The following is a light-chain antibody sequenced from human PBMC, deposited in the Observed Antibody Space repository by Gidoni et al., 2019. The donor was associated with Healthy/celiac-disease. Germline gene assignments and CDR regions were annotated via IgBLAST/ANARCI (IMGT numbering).Light chain of an antibody. CDR1: QSVSSN. V-gene: IGKV3-15*01. J-gene: IGKJ2*01. CDR3: QQYNNWPPRYT. Sequence: EIVLTQSPATLSVSPGERATLSCRASQSVSSNLAWYQPTPGQAPRLLIYGASPRATGIPARFSGSGSGTEFTLTISSLQSEDFAVYYCQQYNNWPPRYTFGQGTKLEIK. CDR2: GAS.